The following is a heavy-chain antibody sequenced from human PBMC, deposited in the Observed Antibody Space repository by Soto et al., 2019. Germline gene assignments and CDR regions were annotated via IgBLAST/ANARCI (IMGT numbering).Heavy chain of an antibody. J-gene: IGHJ4*02. Sequence: GGSLRLSCAASGFTFSSYAMSWVRQAPGKGLEWVSAISGSGGSTYYADSVKGRFTISRDNSKNTLYLQMNSLRAEDTAVYYCAKGGDKQWLAPTDYWGQGTLVTVSS. D-gene: IGHD6-19*01. CDR3: AKGGDKQWLAPTDY. CDR2: ISGSGGST. CDR1: GFTFSSYA. V-gene: IGHV3-23*01.